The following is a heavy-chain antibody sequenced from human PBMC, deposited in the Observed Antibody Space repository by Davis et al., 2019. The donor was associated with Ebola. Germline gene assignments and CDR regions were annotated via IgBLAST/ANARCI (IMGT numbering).Heavy chain of an antibody. D-gene: IGHD1-26*01. V-gene: IGHV3-73*01. CDR3: IYSREHFDY. CDR1: GFTFSSYA. J-gene: IGHJ4*02. Sequence: GESLKISCAASGFTFSSYAMHWVRQASGKGLEWVGRIRSKANSYATAYAASVKGRFTISRDDSKNAAYLQMNSLKTEDTAVYYCIYSREHFDYWGQGTLVTVSS. CDR2: IRSKANSYAT.